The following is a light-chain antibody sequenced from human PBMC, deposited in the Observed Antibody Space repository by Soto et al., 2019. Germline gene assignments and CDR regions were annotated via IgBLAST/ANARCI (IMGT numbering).Light chain of an antibody. Sequence: AIQVTQSPSSLSASVGDRVTITCRASEDIRNGLGWYQQKPGKAPKLLIYAASYLQGGAPSRFSGSGFRTEFTLTISSLQPEDFATYYCLQDHNYLWTFGQGTKVDIK. J-gene: IGKJ1*01. V-gene: IGKV1-6*01. CDR2: AAS. CDR1: EDIRNG. CDR3: LQDHNYLWT.